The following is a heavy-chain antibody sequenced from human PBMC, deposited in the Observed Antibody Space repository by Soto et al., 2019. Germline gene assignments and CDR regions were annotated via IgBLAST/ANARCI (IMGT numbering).Heavy chain of an antibody. J-gene: IGHJ5*02. CDR1: GCTFTSYG. V-gene: IGHV1-18*04. D-gene: IGHD1-7*01. Sequence: ASVKVSCKASGCTFTSYGISWVRQAPGQGLEWMGWISAYNGNTNYAQKLQGRVTMTTDTSTSTAYMELRSLRSDDTAVYYCARDRRITGTTHWFDPWGQGTLVTVSS. CDR3: ARDRRITGTTHWFDP. CDR2: ISAYNGNT.